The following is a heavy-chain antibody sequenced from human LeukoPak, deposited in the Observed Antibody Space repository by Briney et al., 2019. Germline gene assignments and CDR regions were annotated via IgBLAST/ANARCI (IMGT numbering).Heavy chain of an antibody. CDR2: ITGDGSDI. J-gene: IGHJ5*02. D-gene: IGHD5-12*01. CDR3: XRDXYXTTSNWLDP. Sequence: PGGSLRLSCEASGFTLNKYWMHWVRQAPGKGLVWVSRITGDGSDIAYADSVKGRFTVSRDDAKNTLFLQMTSLRVEDTAIYYCXRDXYXTTSNWLDPXGQGTLVTVSS. V-gene: IGHV3-74*01. CDR1: GFTLNKYW.